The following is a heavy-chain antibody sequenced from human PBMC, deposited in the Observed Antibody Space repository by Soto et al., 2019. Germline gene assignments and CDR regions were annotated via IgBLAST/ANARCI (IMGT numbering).Heavy chain of an antibody. CDR3: PKHDYGGNLPYYYGMDV. D-gene: IGHD4-17*01. J-gene: IGHJ6*02. Sequence: GGSLRLSXAASGFTFSSYWMSWVRQAPGKGLEWVANIKQDGSEKYYVDSVKGRFTISRDNAKNSLYLQMNSLRAEDTAVYYCPKHDYGGNLPYYYGMDVWGQGTTVTVSS. V-gene: IGHV3-7*03. CDR1: GFTFSSYW. CDR2: IKQDGSEK.